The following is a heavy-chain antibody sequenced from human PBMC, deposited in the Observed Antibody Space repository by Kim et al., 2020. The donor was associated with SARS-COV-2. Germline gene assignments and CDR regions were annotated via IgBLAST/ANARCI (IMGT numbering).Heavy chain of an antibody. CDR1: GFTVSSNY. D-gene: IGHD6-19*01. J-gene: IGHJ5*02. Sequence: GGSLRLSCAASGFTVSSNYMSWVRQAPGKGLEWVSVIYSGGSTYYADSVKGRFTISRHNSKNTLYLQMNSLRAEDTAVYYCARDQGYSSGWTGGWFDPWGQGTLVTVSS. CDR3: ARDQGYSSGWTGGWFDP. V-gene: IGHV3-53*04. CDR2: IYSGGST.